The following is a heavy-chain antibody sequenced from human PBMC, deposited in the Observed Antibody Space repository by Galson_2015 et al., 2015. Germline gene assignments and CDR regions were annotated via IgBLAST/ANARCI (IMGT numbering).Heavy chain of an antibody. V-gene: IGHV3-23*01. D-gene: IGHD2-15*01. Sequence: SLRLSCAASGFTFSSYALTWVRQAPGKGLEWVSVIGGSGSSTSYVDSVKGRFTISRDNSRSTLYLQMNSLRAEDTAIYYCAKVAGHSGNCYYYMDVWGKGTTVTVSS. CDR3: AKVAGHSGNCYYYMDV. CDR2: IGGSGSST. CDR1: GFTFSSYA. J-gene: IGHJ6*03.